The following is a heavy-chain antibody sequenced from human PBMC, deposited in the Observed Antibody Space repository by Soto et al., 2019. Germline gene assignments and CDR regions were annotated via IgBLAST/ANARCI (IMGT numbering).Heavy chain of an antibody. D-gene: IGHD6-13*01. Sequence: QRQMQESGPGLVKPSETLSLTCNVSGGSIRSSTYYWGWIRQPPGKGLEWIGSIYYSGSTYYNPSLKSRVTISINTYKNQFSLKLTSVTAADTAVYYCARHYSSSWSFYYYMDVWGKGTTVTVSS. CDR2: IYYSGST. CDR1: GGSIRSSTYY. V-gene: IGHV4-39*01. CDR3: ARHYSSSWSFYYYMDV. J-gene: IGHJ6*03.